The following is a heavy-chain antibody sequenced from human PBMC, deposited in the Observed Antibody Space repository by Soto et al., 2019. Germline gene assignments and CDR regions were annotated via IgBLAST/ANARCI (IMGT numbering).Heavy chain of an antibody. J-gene: IGHJ6*03. Sequence: ESGGGLVQPGRSLRLSCAASGFTFDDYAMHWVRQAPGKGLEWVSGISWNSGSIGYADSVKGRFTISRDNAKNSLYLQMNSLRAEDTALYYCAKDTEKGGYSYGYSYYYYYMDVWGKGTTVTVSS. V-gene: IGHV3-9*01. CDR2: ISWNSGSI. D-gene: IGHD5-18*01. CDR3: AKDTEKGGYSYGYSYYYYYMDV. CDR1: GFTFDDYA.